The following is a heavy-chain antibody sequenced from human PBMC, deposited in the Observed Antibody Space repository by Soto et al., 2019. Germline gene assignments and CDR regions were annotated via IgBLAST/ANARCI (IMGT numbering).Heavy chain of an antibody. Sequence: QVQLVQSGAEVKKPGSSVKVSCKASGGTFSSYAISWVRQAPGQGLEWMGGIIPIFGTANYAQKFQGRVTITADDSTSTAYMELSSVRSEDTAVYYCARDREGATKDYYYGMDVWGQGTTVTVSS. CDR2: IIPIFGTA. J-gene: IGHJ6*02. CDR1: GGTFSSYA. CDR3: ARDREGATKDYYYGMDV. D-gene: IGHD1-26*01. V-gene: IGHV1-69*01.